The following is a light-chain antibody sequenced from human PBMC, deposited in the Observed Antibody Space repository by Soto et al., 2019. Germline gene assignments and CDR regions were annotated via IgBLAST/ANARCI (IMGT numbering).Light chain of an antibody. V-gene: IGKV3-11*01. CDR3: QQRSKWPLT. Sequence: EIVLTQSPATLSLSPGERATLSCRASQNVGTYLAWYQQKPGQAPRLLIYDASNRATGIPDRFSGSESGTDFTLTIRSLEPEDFAVYYCQQRSKWPLTFGGGTKVEIK. CDR2: DAS. CDR1: QNVGTY. J-gene: IGKJ4*01.